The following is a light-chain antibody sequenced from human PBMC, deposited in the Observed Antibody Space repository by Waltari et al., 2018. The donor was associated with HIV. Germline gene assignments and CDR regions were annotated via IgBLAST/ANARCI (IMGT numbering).Light chain of an antibody. CDR1: QTISNY. Sequence: DILLTQSPSFVSASPGHRVTFACRANQTISNYLAWYQQRPGKAPELLIYGASSLHIGVPSRFSATGSGTDFRLTITNLQPEDFGIYFCQQMNSYPLTFGGGTKLELK. CDR2: GAS. J-gene: IGKJ4*01. V-gene: IGKV1-9*01. CDR3: QQMNSYPLT.